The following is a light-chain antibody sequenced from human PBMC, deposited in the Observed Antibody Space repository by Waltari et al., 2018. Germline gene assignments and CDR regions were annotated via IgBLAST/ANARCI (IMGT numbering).Light chain of an antibody. J-gene: IGLJ2*01. Sequence: QSVLTQPPSASGTPGQRVTISCSGTSSTIGSNTVTWYQQLPGTAPKLLIYSNNQRPSGVPDRFSGSKSGTSASLAISGLQSEDEADYYCAAWDDSLNGHVVFGGGTKLTVL. CDR2: SNN. CDR3: AAWDDSLNGHVV. V-gene: IGLV1-44*01. CDR1: SSTIGSNT.